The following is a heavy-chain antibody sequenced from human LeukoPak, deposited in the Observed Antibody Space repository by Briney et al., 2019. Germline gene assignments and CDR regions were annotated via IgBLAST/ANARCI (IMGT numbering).Heavy chain of an antibody. CDR3: ARDLGASSGFYHHDAFDI. CDR1: GYTFTSYG. Sequence: ASVKVSCKASGYTFTSYGISWVRQARGQGLEWMGWISAYNGNTNYAQKLQGRVTMTTDTSASTAYMELRSLRSDDTAVYYCARDLGASSGFYHHDAFDIWGQGTMVTVSS. D-gene: IGHD3-22*01. V-gene: IGHV1-18*01. J-gene: IGHJ3*02. CDR2: ISAYNGNT.